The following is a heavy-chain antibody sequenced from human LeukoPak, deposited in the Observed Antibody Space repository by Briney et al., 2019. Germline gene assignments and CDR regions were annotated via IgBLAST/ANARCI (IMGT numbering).Heavy chain of an antibody. V-gene: IGHV4-34*01. D-gene: IGHD1-26*01. CDR1: GGSISSYF. CDR3: ARARSAKWGFDY. Sequence: SETLSLTCSVSGGSISSYFWSWIRQPPGKGLEWIGEINHSGSTNYNPSLKSRVTISLDTSKNQFSLKLSSVTAADTAIYYCARARSAKWGFDYWGQGILVTVSS. CDR2: INHSGST. J-gene: IGHJ4*02.